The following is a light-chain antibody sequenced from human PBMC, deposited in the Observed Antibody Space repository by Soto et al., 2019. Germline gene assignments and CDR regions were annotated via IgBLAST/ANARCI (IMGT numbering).Light chain of an antibody. CDR2: WAS. CDR1: QSVLLRSDNKNY. Sequence: DIVMTQSPDSVAVSLGERATINCKSSQSVLLRSDNKNYLAWYQHKSGQPPKLLIYWASTRESGVPDRFSGSGSGTDFTLAISSLQAEDVAVYYCHQYNSWPRGTFGPGTKVEIK. CDR3: HQYNSWPRGT. V-gene: IGKV4-1*01. J-gene: IGKJ3*01.